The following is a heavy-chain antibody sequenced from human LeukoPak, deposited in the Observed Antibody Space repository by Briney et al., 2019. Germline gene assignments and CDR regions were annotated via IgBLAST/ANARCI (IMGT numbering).Heavy chain of an antibody. CDR1: GGSISSSSYY. Sequence: SETLSLTCTVSGGSISSSSYYWGWIRQPPGKGLEWIGSIYYSGSTYYNPSLKSRVTISVDTSKNQFSLKLSSVTAAVTAVYYCARDQGVVVPYGMDVWGQGTTVTVSS. D-gene: IGHD2-2*01. CDR3: ARDQGVVVPYGMDV. CDR2: IYYSGST. V-gene: IGHV4-39*07. J-gene: IGHJ6*02.